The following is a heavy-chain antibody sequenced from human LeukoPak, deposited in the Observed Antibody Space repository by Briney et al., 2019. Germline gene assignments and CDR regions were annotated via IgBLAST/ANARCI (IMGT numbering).Heavy chain of an antibody. CDR3: AKDADIVVVPAARAPSDY. CDR2: ISWNSGSI. V-gene: IGHV3-9*01. D-gene: IGHD2-2*01. Sequence: SGGSLRLSCAASGFTFDDYAMHWVRQAPGKGLEWVSGISWNSGSIGYADSVKGRFTISRDNSKNTLYLQMNSLRAEDTAVYYCAKDADIVVVPAARAPSDYWGQGTLVTVSS. CDR1: GFTFDDYA. J-gene: IGHJ4*02.